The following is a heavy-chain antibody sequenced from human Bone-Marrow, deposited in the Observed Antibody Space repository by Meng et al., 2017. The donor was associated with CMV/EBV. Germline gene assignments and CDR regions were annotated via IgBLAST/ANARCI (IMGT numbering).Heavy chain of an antibody. CDR1: GFTFSSYA. J-gene: IGHJ6*02. CDR2: ISGRGGST. CDR3: AKDMEAGSYLTYYYYYGMDV. D-gene: IGHD1-26*01. Sequence: GESLKISCAASGFTFSSYAMSWVRQAPGKGLEWVSAISGRGGSTYYADSVKGRFTISRDNSKNTLYLQMDSLRAEDTAVYYCAKDMEAGSYLTYYYYYGMDVWGQGTTVTVSS. V-gene: IGHV3-23*01.